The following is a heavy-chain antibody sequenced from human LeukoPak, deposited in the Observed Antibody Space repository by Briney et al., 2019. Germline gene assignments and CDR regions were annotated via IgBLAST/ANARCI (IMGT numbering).Heavy chain of an antibody. CDR2: IYYSGST. J-gene: IGHJ6*03. CDR1: GGSISGYY. D-gene: IGHD2-15*01. V-gene: IGHV4-59*01. CDR3: ARRLGIGYCSGVSCYYYMDV. Sequence: SETLSLTCTVSGGSISGYYWSWIRQPPGKGLEWIGYIYYSGSTNYNPSLKSRVTISVDTSKNQFSLKLSSVTAADTAVYYCARRLGIGYCSGVSCYYYMDVWGKGTTVTVSS.